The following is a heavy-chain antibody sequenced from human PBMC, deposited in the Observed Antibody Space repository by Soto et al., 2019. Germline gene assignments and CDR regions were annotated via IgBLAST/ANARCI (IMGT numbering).Heavy chain of an antibody. CDR1: GGSASSSSYS. J-gene: IGHJ6*02. CDR2: IYYSGST. Sequence: PETLPLTCTVSGGSASSSSYSWGWIRQPPGKGLEWIGSIYYSGSTYYNPSLKSRVTISVDTSKNQFSLKLSSVTAADTAVYYCACIFSGGYGYGFYYYGMDVWGQGTTVT. CDR3: ACIFSGGYGYGFYYYGMDV. D-gene: IGHD5-18*01. V-gene: IGHV4-39*01.